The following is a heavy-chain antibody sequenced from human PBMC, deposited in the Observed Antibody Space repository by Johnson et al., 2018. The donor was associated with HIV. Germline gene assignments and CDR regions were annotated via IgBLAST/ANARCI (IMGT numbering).Heavy chain of an antibody. Sequence: VQLVESGGGVVQPGGSLRLSCAASGFTFSSYAMSWVRQAPGKGLEWVSAISGSGDSIYYTDSVKGRFTISRDNSKNTLYLQMNSLRAEDTAVYYCARDPFPRFYAFDIWGQGTMVTVSS. J-gene: IGHJ3*02. CDR1: GFTFSSYA. CDR3: ARDPFPRFYAFDI. CDR2: ISGSGDSI. V-gene: IGHV3-23*04.